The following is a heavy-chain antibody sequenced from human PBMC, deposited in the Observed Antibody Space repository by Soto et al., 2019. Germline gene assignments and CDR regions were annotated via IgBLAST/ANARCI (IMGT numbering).Heavy chain of an antibody. J-gene: IGHJ6*02. CDR3: ARVHSSSSGSYYYYGMDV. CDR2: ISYDGSNK. V-gene: IGHV3-30-3*01. Sequence: QVQLVESGGGVVQPGRSLRLSCAASGFTFSSYAMHWVRQAPGKGLEWVAVISYDGSNKYYADSVKGRFTISRDNSKNTLYLQMNSLRAEDTAVYYCARVHSSSSGSYYYYGMDVWGQGTTVTVSS. CDR1: GFTFSSYA. D-gene: IGHD6-6*01.